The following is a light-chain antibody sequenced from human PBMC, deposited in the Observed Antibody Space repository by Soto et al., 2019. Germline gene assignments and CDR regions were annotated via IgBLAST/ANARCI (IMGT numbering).Light chain of an antibody. J-gene: IGKJ4*02. CDR3: QQYGSSSPCT. CDR1: QSVSSSY. Sequence: EIVLTQSRSTLSLSQGERATLSCRASQSVSSSYLAWYQQKPGQAPRLLIYGASSRATGIPDRFSGSGSGTDFTLTISRLEPEDFAVYYCQQYGSSSPCTFGRGTKVDIK. V-gene: IGKV3-20*01. CDR2: GAS.